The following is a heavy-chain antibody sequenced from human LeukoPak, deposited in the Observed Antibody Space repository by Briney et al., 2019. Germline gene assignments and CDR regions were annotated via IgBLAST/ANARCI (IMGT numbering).Heavy chain of an antibody. D-gene: IGHD3-22*01. CDR2: IYPGDSEY. CDR1: GYIFPNYW. Sequence: GESLKISCKGSGYIFPNYWICWVRQVPGQDLGWTDIIYPGDSEYRYSTYIQGQITISADKTISTAYLQRSSLKASDTAMYYCVRSEKRYYYDSSGYYYPDYWGQGTLVTVSS. CDR3: VRSEKRYYYDSSGYYYPDY. J-gene: IGHJ4*02. V-gene: IGHV5-51*01.